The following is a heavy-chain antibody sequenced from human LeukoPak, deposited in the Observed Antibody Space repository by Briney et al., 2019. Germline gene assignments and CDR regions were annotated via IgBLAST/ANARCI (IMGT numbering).Heavy chain of an antibody. CDR3: AKDRLGVTPDALDI. D-gene: IGHD3-3*01. V-gene: IGHV3-23*01. CDR1: GFTFSSYV. Sequence: GGSLRLSCAASGFTFSSYVMTWVRQAPGKSLEWVSGISGSGDSTYYADSVKGRFTISRDNSKNTLYLQMNSLRGEDTAVYYCAKDRLGVTPDALDIWGQGTMVTVSS. CDR2: ISGSGDST. J-gene: IGHJ3*02.